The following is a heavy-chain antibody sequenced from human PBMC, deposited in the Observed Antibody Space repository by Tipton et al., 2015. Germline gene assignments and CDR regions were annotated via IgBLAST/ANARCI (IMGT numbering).Heavy chain of an antibody. Sequence: SLRLSCAASGFTFSDYYMSWVRQPPGKGLEWVSYISRGGKTIYYADSMKGRFTISRDNAENSLYLQMNSLRAEDTAIYYCARVSRYCSDTSCSDFDFWGQGTLVTVSS. V-gene: IGHV3-11*01. D-gene: IGHD2-15*01. J-gene: IGHJ4*02. CDR3: ARVSRYCSDTSCSDFDF. CDR1: GFTFSDYY. CDR2: ISRGGKTI.